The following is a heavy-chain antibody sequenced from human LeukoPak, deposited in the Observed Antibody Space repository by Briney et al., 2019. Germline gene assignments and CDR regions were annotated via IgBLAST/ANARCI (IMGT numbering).Heavy chain of an antibody. V-gene: IGHV4-59*01. CDR2: IHYSGST. CDR1: SDSISSFY. Sequence: SETLSLTCTVSSDSISSFYWSWIRQPPGRGLEWVGYIHYSGSTNYNPSLKSRVTISVDTSKNQFSLKLSSVTAADTAVYYCAREIAAAGILDYWGQGTLVTVSS. J-gene: IGHJ4*02. D-gene: IGHD6-13*01. CDR3: AREIAAAGILDY.